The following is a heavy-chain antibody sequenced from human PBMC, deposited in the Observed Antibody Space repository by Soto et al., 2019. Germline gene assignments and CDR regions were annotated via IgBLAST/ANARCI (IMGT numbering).Heavy chain of an antibody. Sequence: ASLKFSCKASGYSFTGYYMHWVRQAPGQGLEWMGWINPNSGGTNYAQKFQGRVTMTRDTSISTAYMELSRLRSDDTAVYYCAVLAAAGSLDPYYYYGMDVWGQGTTVTVSS. CDR3: AVLAAAGSLDPYYYYGMDV. CDR2: INPNSGGT. V-gene: IGHV1-2*02. J-gene: IGHJ6*02. D-gene: IGHD6-13*01. CDR1: GYSFTGYY.